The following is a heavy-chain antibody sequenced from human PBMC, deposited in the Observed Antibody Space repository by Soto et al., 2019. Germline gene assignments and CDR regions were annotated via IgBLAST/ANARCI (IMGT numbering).Heavy chain of an antibody. CDR2: TYYRSKWYY. CDR1: GDSVSSNSAG. D-gene: IGHD1-26*01. V-gene: IGHV6-1*01. J-gene: IGHJ4*01. CDR3: ARGEQYSGRIFDY. Sequence: SQTLSLTCALTGDSVSSNSAGWSWVRQSPSRGLEWLGRTYYRSKWYYEYAVSVRGRITINPDTSKNQYSLQLNSVTPEDTAVYFCARGEQYSGRIFDYWGQGPLVTVSS.